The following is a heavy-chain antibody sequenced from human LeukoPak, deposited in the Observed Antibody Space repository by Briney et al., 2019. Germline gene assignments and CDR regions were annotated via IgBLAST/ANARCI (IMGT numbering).Heavy chain of an antibody. D-gene: IGHD6-13*01. CDR3: ARSLPYGTTWYGRSDF. Sequence: GGSLRLSCAASGFTMRNHWMSWVRQAPGKGLEWVADIKQDGSEIHYVDSVKGRFTVSRDNAMNSLYLQMNSLRAEDTAIYYCARSLPYGTTWYGRSDFWGQGTLVTVSS. J-gene: IGHJ4*02. CDR1: GFTMRNHW. V-gene: IGHV3-7*03. CDR2: IKQDGSEI.